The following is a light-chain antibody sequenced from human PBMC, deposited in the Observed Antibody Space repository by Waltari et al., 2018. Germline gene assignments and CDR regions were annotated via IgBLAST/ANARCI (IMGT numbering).Light chain of an antibody. Sequence: EIVLTQSPATLSLSPGERATLPCRASQSVSSSLGWDQQRPGQAPRLLIYDASSRATGIPARFSGSGSGTDFTLTISSLEPEDFAVYYCQQRSKWPITFGQGTRLEIK. CDR2: DAS. CDR1: QSVSSS. CDR3: QQRSKWPIT. J-gene: IGKJ5*01. V-gene: IGKV3-11*01.